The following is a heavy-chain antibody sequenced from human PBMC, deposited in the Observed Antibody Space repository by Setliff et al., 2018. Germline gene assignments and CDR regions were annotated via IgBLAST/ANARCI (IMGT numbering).Heavy chain of an antibody. CDR2: IKKDGSIK. CDR3: ARDTPDTAMEPTAAFDI. V-gene: IGHV3-7*01. Sequence: LRLSCAASGFTLRSYWMSWVRQAPGKGLEWVANIKKDGSIKYYADSVKGRFTISRDNAKNSLYLQMNSLRAEDTAVYYCARDTPDTAMEPTAAFDIWGQGTMVTVSS. CDR1: GFTLRSYW. D-gene: IGHD5-18*01. J-gene: IGHJ3*02.